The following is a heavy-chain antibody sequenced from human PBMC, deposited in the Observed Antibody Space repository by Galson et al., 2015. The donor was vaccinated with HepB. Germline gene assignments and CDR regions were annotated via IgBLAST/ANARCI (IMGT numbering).Heavy chain of an antibody. D-gene: IGHD6-13*01. Sequence: SLRLSCAASGFTFSSYAMSWVRQAPGKGLEWVSAISGSGGSTYYADSVKGRFTISRDNSKNTLYLQMNSLRAEDTAVYYCAKDRDSSSWYFVFDYWGQGTLVTVSS. V-gene: IGHV3-23*01. CDR1: GFTFSSYA. CDR3: AKDRDSSSWYFVFDY. CDR2: ISGSGGST. J-gene: IGHJ4*02.